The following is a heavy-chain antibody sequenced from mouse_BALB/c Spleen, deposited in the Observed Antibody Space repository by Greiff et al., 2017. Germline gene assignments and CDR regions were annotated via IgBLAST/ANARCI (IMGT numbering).Heavy chain of an antibody. V-gene: IGHV3-8*02. D-gene: IGHD2-1*01. CDR2: ISYSGST. J-gene: IGHJ4*01. CDR1: GDSITSGY. CDR3: ARRRNYYGNYGAMDY. Sequence: VHVKQSGPSLVKPSQTLSLTCSVTGDSITSGYWNWIRKFPGNKLEYMGYISYSGSTYYNPSLKSRISITRDTSKNQYYLQLNSVTTEDTATYYCARRRNYYGNYGAMDYWGKGTSVTVSS.